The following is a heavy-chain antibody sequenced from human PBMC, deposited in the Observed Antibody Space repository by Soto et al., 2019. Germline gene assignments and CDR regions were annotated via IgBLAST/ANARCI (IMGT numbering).Heavy chain of an antibody. CDR1: GYSFNSDD. CDR2: MNPNSGNT. V-gene: IGHV1-8*01. Sequence: GVLVKVSCKASGYSFNSDDSNRVRKATGQGLEWMGWMNPNSGNTNYAQRLQGRVTMTADTWTSRAYMKLRKVRSNDTAVYDCARRSTLCTKGPYGYCFYDMDVWGQGSTLTFSS. J-gene: IGHJ6*01. CDR3: ARRSTLCTKGPYGYCFYDMDV. D-gene: IGHD3-10*02.